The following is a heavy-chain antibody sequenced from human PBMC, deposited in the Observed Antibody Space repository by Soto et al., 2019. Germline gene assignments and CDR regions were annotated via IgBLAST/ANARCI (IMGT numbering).Heavy chain of an antibody. Sequence: SETMSLTCAVYDGSFSANYWSWMRQPPGKGLEWIGEIHQSGSTNYNPSLKSRVSISVVMSKNQFSLRLTSVTAADTAVYYCAGGRKRWDYEGWCDPWGQGTRGTVST. CDR2: IHQSGST. CDR3: AGGRKRWDYEGWCDP. V-gene: IGHV4-34*01. J-gene: IGHJ5*02. D-gene: IGHD4-17*01. CDR1: DGSFSANY.